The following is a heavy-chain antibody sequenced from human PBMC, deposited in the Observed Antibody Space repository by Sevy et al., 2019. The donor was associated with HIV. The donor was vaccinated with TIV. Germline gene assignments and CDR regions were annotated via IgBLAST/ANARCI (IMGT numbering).Heavy chain of an antibody. CDR1: GESFSNYY. D-gene: IGHD4-17*01. CDR2: IDHSGRS. J-gene: IGHJ4*02. Sequence: SETLSLTCAVYGESFSNYYWSWIRLSPGKGLESIGEIDHSGRSDYNPSLKSRVTMSMETSKNQFSLKLTSVTAADTAVYYCARGPKPLRSDYGDYRGVGYYFDSWGQGTLVTVSS. V-gene: IGHV4-34*01. CDR3: ARGPKPLRSDYGDYRGVGYYFDS.